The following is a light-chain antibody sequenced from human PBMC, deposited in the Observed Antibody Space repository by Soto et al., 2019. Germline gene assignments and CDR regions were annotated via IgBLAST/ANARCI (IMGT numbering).Light chain of an antibody. V-gene: IGKV1-39*01. CDR2: AAS. Sequence: DIQMTQSPSSLSASVGDRVTITCRASQSISSYLNWYQQKPGKAPKLLISAASSLQSGVPSRFSGSGSVTDFTLTISSLQPEDFATYYCQQSYSTLYTFGQGTKLEIK. J-gene: IGKJ2*01. CDR3: QQSYSTLYT. CDR1: QSISSY.